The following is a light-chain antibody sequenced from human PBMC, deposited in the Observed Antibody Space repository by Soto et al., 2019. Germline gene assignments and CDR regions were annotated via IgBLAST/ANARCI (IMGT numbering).Light chain of an antibody. J-gene: IGKJ1*01. V-gene: IGKV3-15*01. CDR1: QSVSSN. CDR2: GAS. Sequence: ELVMTQSPATLSVSPGERAILSCRASQSVSSNLAWYQQKPGQAPRLLIYGASTRPIGIPARFSGTGSETEFTLTISRLEPEDFAVYFCQHYGDSSWTFGQGTRVEIK. CDR3: QHYGDSSWT.